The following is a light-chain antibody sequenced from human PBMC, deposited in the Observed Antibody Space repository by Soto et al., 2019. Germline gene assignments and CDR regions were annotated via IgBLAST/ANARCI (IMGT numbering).Light chain of an antibody. Sequence: DIQMPQSPSTLSASVGDRVTITCRASQSISSWLAWYQQKPGKAPKLLIYDASSLESGVPSRFSGSGSGTEFTLTISSLQTDDFATYYCQQYNSYSQTFGQGTKLEIK. CDR1: QSISSW. CDR3: QQYNSYSQT. V-gene: IGKV1-5*01. J-gene: IGKJ2*01. CDR2: DAS.